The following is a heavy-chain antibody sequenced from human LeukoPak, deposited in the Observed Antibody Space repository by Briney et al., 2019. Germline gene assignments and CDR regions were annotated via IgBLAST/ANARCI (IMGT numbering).Heavy chain of an antibody. Sequence: QPGRSLRLSCAASGFIFNNYGMHWVRQAPGKGLEWVAVISYGGSSEYYADSVRGRFTISRDNSKNTLYLQMNSLRAEDTAVYYCAREGSYDPWEYYYYYVDVWGKGTTVIVSS. J-gene: IGHJ6*03. CDR2: ISYGGSSE. D-gene: IGHD5-18*01. CDR1: GFIFNNYG. V-gene: IGHV3-30*03. CDR3: AREGSYDPWEYYYYYVDV.